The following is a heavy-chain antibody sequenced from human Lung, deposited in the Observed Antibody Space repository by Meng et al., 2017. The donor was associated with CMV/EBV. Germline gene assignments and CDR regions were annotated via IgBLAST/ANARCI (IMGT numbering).Heavy chain of an antibody. CDR3: ARDNDWGPDY. J-gene: IGHJ4*02. Sequence: ASVXVSCKAYGYRVTDHYLHWVRPAPGQGLECMGGIYPNSGGTHYAQKFQGRLTVTRDTSSSTGYMVLSSLGYDDTAVYYCARDNDWGPDYWVQGILVTVSS. V-gene: IGHV1-2*02. CDR1: GYRVTDHY. CDR2: IYPNSGGT. D-gene: IGHD7-27*01.